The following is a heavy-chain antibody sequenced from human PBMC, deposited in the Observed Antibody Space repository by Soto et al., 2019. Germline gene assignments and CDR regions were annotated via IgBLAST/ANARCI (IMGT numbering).Heavy chain of an antibody. CDR3: AMGGWLDDY. V-gene: IGHV3-23*01. CDR1: GFTFSNFD. D-gene: IGHD6-19*01. J-gene: IGHJ4*02. CDR2: ISASDVST. Sequence: EVQLLESGGGLVQPGGSLTLSCVASGFTFSNFDMSWVRQAPGKGLEWVSIISASDVSTHSADSVQGRFTIYRDNSKNTLYLQMNSLRAGDTAIYYCAMGGWLDDYGGQGTLVIVSA.